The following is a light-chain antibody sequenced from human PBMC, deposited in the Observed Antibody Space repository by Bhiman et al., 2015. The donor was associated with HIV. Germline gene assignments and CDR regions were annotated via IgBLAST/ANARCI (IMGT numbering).Light chain of an antibody. V-gene: IGLV3-1*01. CDR2: QDA. J-gene: IGLJ2*01. CDR3: QAWDNSAVL. Sequence: SYELTQPPSVSVYPGQTASITCSGDKLGEQYVCWYQQRAGQSPVLVMYQDAKRPSGIPERFSGSISGNTATLTISGTQAMDEADYYCQAWDNSAVLFGGGTKLAVL. CDR1: KLGEQY.